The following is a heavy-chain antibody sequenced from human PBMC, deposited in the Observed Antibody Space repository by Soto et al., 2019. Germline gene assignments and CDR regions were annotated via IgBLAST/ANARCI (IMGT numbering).Heavy chain of an antibody. CDR3: ARGGSYASPNFDH. V-gene: IGHV4-59*01. D-gene: IGHD3-16*01. Sequence: SETLSLTCAVSGASISSYYWSWIRQSPGKGMEWIGYIFYGGSTNYNPSLKSRVSMSVDTSENRLSLRLTSVTSADTAVYHCARGGSYASPNFDHWGQGPLVTVSS. J-gene: IGHJ4*02. CDR2: IFYGGST. CDR1: GASISSYY.